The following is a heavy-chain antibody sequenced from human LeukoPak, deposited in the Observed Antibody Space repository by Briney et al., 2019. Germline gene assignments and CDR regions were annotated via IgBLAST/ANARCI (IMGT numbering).Heavy chain of an antibody. CDR1: GGSISSSSYY. Sequence: SETLSLTCTVSGGSISSSSYYWGWIRQPPGKGLEWIGSIYYSGSTYYNPSLKSRVTISVDTSKNQFSLKLSSVTVADTAVYYCARLITMVRGVIITYHYYYYMDVWGKGTTVTVSS. J-gene: IGHJ6*03. CDR3: ARLITMVRGVIITYHYYYYMDV. V-gene: IGHV4-39*01. CDR2: IYYSGST. D-gene: IGHD3-10*01.